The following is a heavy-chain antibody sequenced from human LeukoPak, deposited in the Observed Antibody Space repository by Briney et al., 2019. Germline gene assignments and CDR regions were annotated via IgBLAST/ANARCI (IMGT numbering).Heavy chain of an antibody. Sequence: PSETLSLTCTVSGGSISSSSYYRGWIRQPPGKGLEWIGSIYYSGSTYYNPSLKSRVTISVDTSKNQFSLKLSSVTAADTAVYYCARLLVLGNQFDYWGQGTLVTVSS. CDR2: IYYSGST. J-gene: IGHJ4*02. CDR1: GGSISSSSYY. CDR3: ARLLVLGNQFDY. V-gene: IGHV4-39*01. D-gene: IGHD1-14*01.